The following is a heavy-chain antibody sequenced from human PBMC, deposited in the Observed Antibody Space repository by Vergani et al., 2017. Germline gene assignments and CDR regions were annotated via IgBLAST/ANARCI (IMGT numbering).Heavy chain of an antibody. CDR2: IYHGGVT. Sequence: QVHLQDSGPGLVKPPETLSITCSVSHYSIGRDYFWGWIGRPPGKGLEYIGRIYHGGVTYYNPSLKSRDTISIETSATVISLRLNSVTAADTALYHCARHGGSGNNYHWFDSWGQGTLVIVSS. CDR1: HYSIGRDYF. CDR3: ARHGGSGNNYHWFDS. D-gene: IGHD3-10*01. V-gene: IGHV4-38-2*02. J-gene: IGHJ5*01.